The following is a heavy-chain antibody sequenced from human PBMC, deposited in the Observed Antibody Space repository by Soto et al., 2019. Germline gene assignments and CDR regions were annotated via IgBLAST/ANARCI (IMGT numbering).Heavy chain of an antibody. CDR3: AKLKTDYYYDSSGYSVPWAFDI. J-gene: IGHJ3*02. D-gene: IGHD3-22*01. CDR1: GFTFSSYA. CDR2: ISGSGGST. V-gene: IGHV3-23*01. Sequence: GGSLRLSCAASGFTFSSYAMSWVRQAPGKGLEWVSAISGSGGSTYYADSVKGRFTISRDNSKNTLYLQMNSLRAEDTAVYYCAKLKTDYYYDSSGYSVPWAFDIWGQGTMVTVSS.